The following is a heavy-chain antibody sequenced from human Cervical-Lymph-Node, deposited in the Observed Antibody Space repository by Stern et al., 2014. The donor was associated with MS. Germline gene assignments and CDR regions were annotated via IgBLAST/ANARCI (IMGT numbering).Heavy chain of an antibody. J-gene: IGHJ4*02. V-gene: IGHV1-69*01. Sequence: QVQLVQSGAEVKKPGSSVKVSCKASGGTFNTNVISWVRQAPGQGLEWMGGIIPIFGTALYAQKFQGRVTITANDSTGAVYMELSSLRSEDTAVYYGARAAYSTSSYNYWGQGTLVIVSS. CDR3: ARAAYSTSSYNY. CDR2: IIPIFGTA. CDR1: GGTFNTNV. D-gene: IGHD6-6*01.